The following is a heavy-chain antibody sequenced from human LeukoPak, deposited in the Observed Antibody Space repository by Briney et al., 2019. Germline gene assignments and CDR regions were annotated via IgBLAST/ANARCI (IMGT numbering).Heavy chain of an antibody. Sequence: PSETLSLTCAVYGGSFSGYYWSWIRQPPGKGLEWIGEINHSGSTNYNPSLKSRVTISVDTSKNQFSLKLSSVTAADTAVYYCARVQASSSWYPSWGQGTLVTVSS. CDR2: INHSGST. D-gene: IGHD6-13*01. V-gene: IGHV4-34*01. J-gene: IGHJ5*02. CDR1: GGSFSGYY. CDR3: ARVQASSSWYPS.